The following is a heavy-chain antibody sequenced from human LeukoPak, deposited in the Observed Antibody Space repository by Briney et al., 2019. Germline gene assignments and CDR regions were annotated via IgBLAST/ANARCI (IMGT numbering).Heavy chain of an antibody. CDR1: GFTFSSYW. D-gene: IGHD3-10*01. CDR2: ISAGGST. Sequence: GGSLRLSCAASGFTFSSYWMSWVRQAPGKGLEWVSSISAGGSTYYADSMKGRFTISRDNSKNTLYLQMNSLRADDTAVYYCTKAPGGLFDYWGQGTLVTVSS. J-gene: IGHJ4*02. CDR3: TKAPGGLFDY. V-gene: IGHV3-23*01.